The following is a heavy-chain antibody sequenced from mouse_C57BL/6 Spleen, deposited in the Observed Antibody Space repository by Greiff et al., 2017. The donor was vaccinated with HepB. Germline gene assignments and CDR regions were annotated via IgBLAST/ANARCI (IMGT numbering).Heavy chain of an antibody. D-gene: IGHD2-2*01. J-gene: IGHJ1*03. CDR2: SRNKANDYTT. V-gene: IGHV7-1*01. CDR3: ARAAGDYGYDAWYFDV. Sequence: EVKLMESGGGLVQSGRSLRLSCATSGFTFSDFYMEWVRQAPGKGLEWIAASRNKANDYTTEYSASVKGRFIVSRDTSQSILYLQMNALRAEDTAIYYCARAAGDYGYDAWYFDVWGTGTTVTVSS. CDR1: GFTFSDFY.